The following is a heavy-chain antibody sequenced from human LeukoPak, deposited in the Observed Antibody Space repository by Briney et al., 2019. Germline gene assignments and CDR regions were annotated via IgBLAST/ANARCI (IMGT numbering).Heavy chain of an antibody. CDR1: GFNFSDYS. D-gene: IGHD2-2*01. CDR3: PKLGCTVTFCYANY. J-gene: IGHJ4*02. V-gene: IGHV3-23*01. CDR2: ISGGGDST. Sequence: RVSLRLSCTASGFNFSDYSMTWLRQTPGKGLDSASVISGGGDSTDYSDSMKGPFTVSRDNYKHTLYLQMISLRAEYTALYYSPKLGCTVTFCYANYWGQGTLVAVSS.